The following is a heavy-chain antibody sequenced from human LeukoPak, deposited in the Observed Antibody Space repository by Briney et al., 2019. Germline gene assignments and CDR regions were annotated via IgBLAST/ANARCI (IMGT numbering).Heavy chain of an antibody. J-gene: IGHJ6*03. D-gene: IGHD2-15*01. CDR3: AKVASPYYYYYYMDV. Sequence: PGGSLRLSCAASGFTFSSYEMNWVRQAPGKGLEWVSYISSSGSTIYYADSVKGRFTISRDNAKNSLYLQMNSLRAEDMALYYCAKVASPYYYYYYMDVWGKGTTVTVSS. CDR2: ISSSGSTI. CDR1: GFTFSSYE. V-gene: IGHV3-48*03.